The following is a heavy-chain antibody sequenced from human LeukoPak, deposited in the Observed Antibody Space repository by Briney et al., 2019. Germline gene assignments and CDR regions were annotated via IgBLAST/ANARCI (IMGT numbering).Heavy chain of an antibody. V-gene: IGHV5-51*01. Sequence: GESLKISCKGSGYSFTTYWIAWVRQLPGKGLEWMGIIYPGDSDTRYSPSFQGQVTISADKSISTAYLQWSSLKASDTAMYYCARIHETGIADYDYWGQGTLVTVSS. CDR1: GYSFTTYW. CDR3: ARIHETGIADYDY. J-gene: IGHJ4*02. D-gene: IGHD6-13*01. CDR2: IYPGDSDT.